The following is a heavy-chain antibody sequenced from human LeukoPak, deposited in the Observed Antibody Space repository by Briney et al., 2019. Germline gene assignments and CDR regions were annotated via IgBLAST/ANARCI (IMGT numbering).Heavy chain of an antibody. CDR1: GGSLSGYY. CDR2: IHSSGST. D-gene: IGHD3/OR15-3a*01. Sequence: SETLSLTCSVSGGSLSGYYWSWVRQPPGKGLEWIGNIHSSGSTSYNPSLKSRVTISVDTSKSQFSLKLSSVTAADTAVFYCARRRTDGFFDYWGQGILVTVSS. CDR3: ARRRTDGFFDY. V-gene: IGHV4-4*09. J-gene: IGHJ4*02.